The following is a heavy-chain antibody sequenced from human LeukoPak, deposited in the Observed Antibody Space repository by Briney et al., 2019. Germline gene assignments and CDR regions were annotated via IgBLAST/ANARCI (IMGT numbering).Heavy chain of an antibody. Sequence: GGSLRLSCVVSGLTFSSYGMHWVRQAPGKGLEWVAVISYDGSNKYYADSVKGRFTISRDNSKNTLYLQMNSLRAEDTAVFYCAKDAPPCSGGSGYSGYYFYGIDVWGKGTTVTVSS. J-gene: IGHJ6*04. CDR2: ISYDGSNK. D-gene: IGHD2-15*01. CDR1: GLTFSSYG. CDR3: AKDAPPCSGGSGYSGYYFYGIDV. V-gene: IGHV3-30*18.